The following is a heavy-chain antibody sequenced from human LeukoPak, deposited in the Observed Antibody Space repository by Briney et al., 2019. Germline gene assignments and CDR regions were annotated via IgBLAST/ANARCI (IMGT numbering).Heavy chain of an antibody. CDR1: GYTFTSYG. V-gene: IGHV1-18*01. CDR3: ARDETDSSSWQIGNYYYYYGMDV. CDR2: ISAYNGNT. Sequence: ASVKVSCKASGYTFTSYGISWVRQAPGQGLEWMGWISAYNGNTNYAQKLQGRVTMTTDTSTSTAYMELRSLRSDDTAVYYCARDETDSSSWQIGNYYYYYGMDVWGQGTTVTVSS. J-gene: IGHJ6*02. D-gene: IGHD6-13*01.